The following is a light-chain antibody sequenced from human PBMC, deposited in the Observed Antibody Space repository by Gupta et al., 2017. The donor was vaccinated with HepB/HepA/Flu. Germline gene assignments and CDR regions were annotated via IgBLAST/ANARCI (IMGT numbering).Light chain of an antibody. CDR3: QHRDSLPRA. V-gene: IGKV1-39*01. J-gene: IGKJ1*01. CDR1: QSIGSY. CDR2: SSS. Sequence: DIQMTQSPSSLSASVGDKVTISCRASQSIGSYLHWYQQKPGKAPMLLIYSSSRLQSGVPSRFSGSGSGTXFTLTIXSLQPEDFATYTCQHRDSLPRACGXGTKVDIK.